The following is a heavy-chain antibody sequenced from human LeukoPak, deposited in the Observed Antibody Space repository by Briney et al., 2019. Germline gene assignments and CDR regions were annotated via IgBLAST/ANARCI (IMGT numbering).Heavy chain of an antibody. CDR2: ISGSGGST. Sequence: GGSLRLSCAASGFTFSSYAMSWVRQAPGKGLEWVSAISGSGGSTYYADSVKGRFTISRDNSKNTLYVLMNSLRADDTAVYYCAKDLMITFGGVIVPFDNWGQGTLVTVSS. J-gene: IGHJ4*02. CDR3: AKDLMITFGGVIVPFDN. CDR1: GFTFSSYA. D-gene: IGHD3-16*02. V-gene: IGHV3-23*01.